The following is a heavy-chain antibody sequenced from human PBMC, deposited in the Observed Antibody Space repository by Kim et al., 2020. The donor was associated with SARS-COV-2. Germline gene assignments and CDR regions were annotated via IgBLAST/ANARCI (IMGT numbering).Heavy chain of an antibody. V-gene: IGHV1-69*01. J-gene: IGHJ4*02. CDR3: ARDDSSSWS. CDR2: GTA. Sequence: GTANYAQKFQGRVTITADESTSTAYMELRRLRSEDTAVYYCARDDSSSWSWGQGTLVTVSS. D-gene: IGHD6-13*01.